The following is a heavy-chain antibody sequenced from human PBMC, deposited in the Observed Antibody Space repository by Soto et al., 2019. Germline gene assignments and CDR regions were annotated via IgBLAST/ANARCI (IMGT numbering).Heavy chain of an antibody. CDR2: IYYSGST. CDR1: GGSISSYY. CDR3: ARGIKYYDSSGYLDY. J-gene: IGHJ4*02. Sequence: PSETLSLTCTVSGGSISSYYWSWIRQPPGKGLEWIGHIYYSGSTNYNPSLKSRVTISVDTSKNQFSLKLSSVTAADTAVYYCARGIKYYDSSGYLDYWGQGTLVTVSS. V-gene: IGHV4-59*01. D-gene: IGHD3-22*01.